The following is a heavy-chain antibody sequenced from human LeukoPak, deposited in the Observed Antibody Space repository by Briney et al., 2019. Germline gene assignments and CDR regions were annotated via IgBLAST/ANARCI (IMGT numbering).Heavy chain of an antibody. J-gene: IGHJ4*02. Sequence: GESLRLSCAASGFTFSNYWMTWVRQAPGKGLEWVANIKEDGSDKYYVDSVKDRFTISRDNAKNSLHLQMNSLRVEDTAVYFCARDQWRLFDYWGQGTLVAVSS. CDR2: IKEDGSDK. V-gene: IGHV3-7*04. CDR1: GFTFSNYW. D-gene: IGHD2-21*02. CDR3: ARDQWRLFDY.